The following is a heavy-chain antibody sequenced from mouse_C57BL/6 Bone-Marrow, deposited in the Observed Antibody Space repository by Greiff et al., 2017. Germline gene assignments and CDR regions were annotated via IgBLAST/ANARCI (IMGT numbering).Heavy chain of an antibody. CDR1: GYTFTSYW. V-gene: IGHV1-55*01. D-gene: IGHD1-1*01. CDR3: AREDYYYCGSSWRVYWYFYV. Sequence: QVHVKQPGAELVKPGASVKMSCKASGYTFTSYWITWVKQRPGQGLEWIGDIYPGSGSTNYNEKFKSKATLTVDTSSITAYMQLSSLTSEDSAVYYCAREDYYYCGSSWRVYWYFYVWGTGTTVTVSS. CDR2: IYPGSGST. J-gene: IGHJ1*03.